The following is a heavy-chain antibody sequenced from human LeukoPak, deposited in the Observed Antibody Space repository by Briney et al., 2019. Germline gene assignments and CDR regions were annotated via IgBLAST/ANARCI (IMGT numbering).Heavy chain of an antibody. D-gene: IGHD2-15*01. CDR1: GFTFSNYG. CDR2: ISSSSSTI. V-gene: IGHV3-48*01. Sequence: GGSLRLSCAASGFTFSNYGMNWVRQAPGKGLEWVSYISSSSSTIYYADSVKGRFTISRDNAKNSLYLQMNSLRAEDTAVYYCARGTLGYCSGGSCLIYDAFDIWGQGTMVTVSS. J-gene: IGHJ3*02. CDR3: ARGTLGYCSGGSCLIYDAFDI.